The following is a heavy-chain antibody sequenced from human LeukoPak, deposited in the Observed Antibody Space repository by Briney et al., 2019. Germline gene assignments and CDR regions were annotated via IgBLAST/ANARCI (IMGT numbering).Heavy chain of an antibody. Sequence: LPGGSLRLSCAASGFTFSSYWMSWVRQAPGKGLEWVANIKQDGSEKYYVDSVKGRFTIPRDNAKNSLYLQMNSLRAEDTAVYYCARGAKWFGELLYYYYYMDVWGKGTTVTVSS. CDR2: IKQDGSEK. V-gene: IGHV3-7*01. D-gene: IGHD3-10*01. CDR3: ARGAKWFGELLYYYYYMDV. J-gene: IGHJ6*03. CDR1: GFTFSSYW.